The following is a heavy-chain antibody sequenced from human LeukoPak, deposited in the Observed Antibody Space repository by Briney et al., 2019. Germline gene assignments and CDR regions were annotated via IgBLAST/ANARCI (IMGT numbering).Heavy chain of an antibody. CDR3: AAPRPYCSSTSCHSYYYYGMDV. J-gene: IGHJ6*02. V-gene: IGHV3-23*01. CDR1: GFTFSSYA. Sequence: GGSLRLSCAASGFTFSSYAMSWVRQAPGKGLEWVSAISGSGGSTYYADSVKGRFTISRDNSKNTLYLQMNSLRAEDTAAYYCAAPRPYCSSTSCHSYYYYGMDVWGQGTTVTVSS. CDR2: ISGSGGST. D-gene: IGHD2-2*01.